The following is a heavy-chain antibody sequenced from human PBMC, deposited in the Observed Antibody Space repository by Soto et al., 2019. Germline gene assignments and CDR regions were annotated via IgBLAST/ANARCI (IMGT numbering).Heavy chain of an antibody. J-gene: IGHJ4*02. V-gene: IGHV5-51*01. CDR3: ARRAHYFDSSHYFRYYFDY. Sequence: PGESMKISCKGSEYNFTSYWIAWVRQMPGKGLEWMGIIYHGDSDTRYSPSFQGQVTISADKSISTAYLQWSSLKASDTAMYYCARRAHYFDSSHYFRYYFDYWGQGTLVTVSS. D-gene: IGHD3-22*01. CDR1: EYNFTSYW. CDR2: IYHGDSDT.